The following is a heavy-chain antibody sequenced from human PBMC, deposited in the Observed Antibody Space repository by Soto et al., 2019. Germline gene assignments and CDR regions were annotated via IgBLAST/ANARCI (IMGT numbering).Heavy chain of an antibody. CDR2: IYYSGST. J-gene: IGHJ4*02. CDR1: GGSISSYY. V-gene: IGHV4-59*08. CDR3: ARHRIAAAGSFDY. D-gene: IGHD6-13*01. Sequence: SETLSLTCTVSGGSISSYYWSWIRQPPGKGLEWIGYIYYSGSTNYNPSLKSRVTISVDTSKNQFSLKLSSVTAADTAVYYCARHRIAAAGSFDYWGQGTLVTVSS.